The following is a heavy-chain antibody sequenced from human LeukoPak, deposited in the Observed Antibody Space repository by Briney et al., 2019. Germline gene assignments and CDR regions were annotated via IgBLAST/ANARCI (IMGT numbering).Heavy chain of an antibody. D-gene: IGHD3-22*01. CDR1: GFSLSSYS. CDR2: ISGTSKYI. Sequence: GGSLRLSCEGSGFSLSSYSMHWVRQAPGKGLEWVSSISGTSKYIHYSDSVKGRFTISRDNSKNSLYLQMNSLRAEDMALYYCARAGYSSGYSEYAFDIWGQGTMVTVSS. CDR3: ARAGYSSGYSEYAFDI. V-gene: IGHV3-21*04. J-gene: IGHJ3*02.